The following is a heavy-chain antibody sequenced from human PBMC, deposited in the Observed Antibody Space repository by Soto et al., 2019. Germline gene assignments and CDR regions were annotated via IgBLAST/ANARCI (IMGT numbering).Heavy chain of an antibody. Sequence: PPDTLSLTSTVSGGSISRHCWSWIRQPPGKRPEWIGYIYYRGNTNYNPSLKSRVTISLDTSKNQFSLKLSSVTAADTAVYYCARHPGYYDILTGYSTYYFDYWGQRTFVTVSS. CDR1: GGSISRHC. CDR3: ARHPGYYDILTGYSTYYFDY. D-gene: IGHD3-9*01. CDR2: IYYRGNT. J-gene: IGHJ4*02. V-gene: IGHV4-59*08.